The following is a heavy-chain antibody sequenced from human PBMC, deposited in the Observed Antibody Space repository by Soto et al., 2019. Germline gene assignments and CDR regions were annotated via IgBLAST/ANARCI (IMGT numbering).Heavy chain of an antibody. Sequence: EVHLLESGGHLVQPGGSLTLSCVASGFSFSDSAMFWVRQAPGKGLEWVSTISYHGFGTHYADSVQGRYTISRDNSKETVWLQMSGLRAEDTAVYYCAKDPSTGPADFGGQGTMVTVSS. CDR1: GFSFSDSA. V-gene: IGHV3-23*01. J-gene: IGHJ4*02. D-gene: IGHD3-9*01. CDR3: AKDPSTGPADF. CDR2: ISYHGFGT.